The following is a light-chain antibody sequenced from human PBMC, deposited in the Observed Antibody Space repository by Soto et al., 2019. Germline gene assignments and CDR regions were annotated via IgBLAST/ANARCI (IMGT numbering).Light chain of an antibody. Sequence: QSVLTQPPSASGSPGQSVTISCTGTSSDIGGYKYVSWYQQHPGQAPKLMIYEVNKRPSGVPDRFSGSKSGNTASLTVSGLQAEDEADSYCSSYAGSNNYVVFGGGTKLTVL. CDR3: SSYAGSNNYVV. CDR1: SSDIGGYKY. CDR2: EVN. J-gene: IGLJ2*01. V-gene: IGLV2-8*01.